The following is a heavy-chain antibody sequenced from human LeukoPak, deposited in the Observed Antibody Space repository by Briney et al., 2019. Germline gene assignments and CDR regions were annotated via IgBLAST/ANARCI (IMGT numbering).Heavy chain of an antibody. CDR2: INPNSGGT. J-gene: IGHJ4*02. V-gene: IGHV1-2*02. CDR3: ARDLPRYCSSTSCYTFGY. D-gene: IGHD2-2*02. Sequence: ASVKVSCKASGYTFTGYYMHWVRQAPGQGLEWMGWINPNSGGTNYAQKFQGRVTMTRDTSTSTVYMELSSLRSEDTAVYYCARDLPRYCSSTSCYTFGYWGQGTLVTVSS. CDR1: GYTFTGYY.